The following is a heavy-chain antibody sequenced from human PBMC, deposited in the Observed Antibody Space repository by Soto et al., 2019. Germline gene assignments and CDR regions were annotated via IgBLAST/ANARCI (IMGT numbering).Heavy chain of an antibody. D-gene: IGHD3-16*01. V-gene: IGHV1-2*02. CDR1: GYSFTDYY. CDR3: SRGRSPFTWS. Sequence: QVELVQSGAQVEKPGASVKLSCKASGYSFTDYYIHWVRQAPGQGFEWLGWINANGGATNYAEKFQARLTLTRDTSINTACMELTGLTSDDTALYGWSRGRSPFTWSWGQGTRVAVAS. J-gene: IGHJ5*02. CDR2: INANGGAT.